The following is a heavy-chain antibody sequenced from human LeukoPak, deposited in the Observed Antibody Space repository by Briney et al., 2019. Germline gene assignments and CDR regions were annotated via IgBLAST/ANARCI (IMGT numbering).Heavy chain of an antibody. V-gene: IGHV1-8*01. CDR2: MNPNSGNT. CDR3: ARGHHRAAAGTRRVGYYYYGMDV. D-gene: IGHD6-13*01. CDR1: GYTFTSYD. Sequence: ASVKVSCKAYGYTFTSYDINWVRQATGQGLEWMGWMNPNSGNTGYAQKFQGRVTMTRNTSISIAYMELSSLRSEDTAVYYCARGHHRAAAGTRRVGYYYYGMDVWGQGTTVTVSS. J-gene: IGHJ6*02.